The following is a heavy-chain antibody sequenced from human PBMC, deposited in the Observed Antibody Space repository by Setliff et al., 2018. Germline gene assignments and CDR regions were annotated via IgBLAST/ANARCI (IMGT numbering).Heavy chain of an antibody. D-gene: IGHD3-3*01. CDR1: GFTVSTNY. V-gene: IGHV3-66*01. CDR2: IYSGGST. J-gene: IGHJ5*02. Sequence: PGGSLRLSCAASGFTVSTNYMSWVRQAPGKGLEWVSVIYSGGSTYYADSVKGRFTISRDNSKNTVYLQMNSLRAEDTAVYYCARDKLRFLENWFDPWGQGTLVTVSS. CDR3: ARDKLRFLENWFDP.